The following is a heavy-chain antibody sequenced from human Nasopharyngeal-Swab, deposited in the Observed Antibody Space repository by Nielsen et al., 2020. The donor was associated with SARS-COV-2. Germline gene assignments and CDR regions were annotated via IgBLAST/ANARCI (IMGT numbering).Heavy chain of an antibody. V-gene: IGHV2-5*01. Sequence: SGPTLVQPTQTLTLPCTFSGFSLSTSGVCVGWIRQPPGKALEWLALIYWNDDKRYSPSLKSRLTITKDTSKNQVVLTMTNMDPVDTATYYCAHNEFWGSRSLEYYFDYWGQGTLVTVSS. CDR1: GFSLSTSGVC. J-gene: IGHJ4*02. D-gene: IGHD3-10*01. CDR2: IYWNDDK. CDR3: AHNEFWGSRSLEYYFDY.